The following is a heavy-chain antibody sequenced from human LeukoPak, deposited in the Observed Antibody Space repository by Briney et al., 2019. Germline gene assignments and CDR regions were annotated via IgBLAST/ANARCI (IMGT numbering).Heavy chain of an antibody. J-gene: IGHJ4*02. V-gene: IGHV3-30*18. Sequence: PGGSLRLSCAASGFTFSSYGMHWVRQAPGKGLEWVSFISYDGSNKYSADSVKGRFTISRDNSKNTLYLQINSLRAEDTAVYYCAKDLRYYDTSGYYYLDYWGQGTLVTVSS. D-gene: IGHD3-22*01. CDR1: GFTFSSYG. CDR2: ISYDGSNK. CDR3: AKDLRYYDTSGYYYLDY.